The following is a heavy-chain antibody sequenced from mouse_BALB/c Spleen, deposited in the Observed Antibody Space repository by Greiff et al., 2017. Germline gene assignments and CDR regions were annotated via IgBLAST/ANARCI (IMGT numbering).Heavy chain of an antibody. CDR2: IYPGSGNT. D-gene: IGHD2-4*01. CDR3: ARGAFYYDYVWFAY. J-gene: IGHJ3*01. Sequence: VQLKESGPELVKPGASVKISCKASGYTFTDYYINWVKQKPGQGLEWIGWIYPGSGNTKYNEKFKGKATLTVDTSSSTAYMQLSSLTSEDTAVYFCARGAFYYDYVWFAYWGQGTLVTVSA. V-gene: IGHV1-84*02. CDR1: GYTFTDYY.